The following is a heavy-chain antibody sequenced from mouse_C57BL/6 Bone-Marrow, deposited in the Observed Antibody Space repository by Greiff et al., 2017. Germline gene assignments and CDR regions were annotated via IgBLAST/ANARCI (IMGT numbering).Heavy chain of an antibody. CDR2: IHPNSGST. CDR3: ARIGTTAFYAMDY. V-gene: IGHV1-64*01. CDR1: GYTFTSYW. D-gene: IGHD1-2*01. Sequence: VQLQESGAELVKPGASVKLSCKASGYTFTSYWMHWVKQRPGQGLEWIGMIHPNSGSTNYNEKFKSKATLTVDKSSSTAYMQLSSLTSEDSAVYYCARIGTTAFYAMDYWGQGTSVTVSS. J-gene: IGHJ4*01.